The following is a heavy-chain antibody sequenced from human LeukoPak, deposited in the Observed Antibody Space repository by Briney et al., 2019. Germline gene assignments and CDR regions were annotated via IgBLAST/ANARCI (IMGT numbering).Heavy chain of an antibody. J-gene: IGHJ6*03. Sequence: SETLSLTCTVSGGSFSSTSYNWGWLGQPPGKGREWMGSIYYSGSTYYNPSLKSRVTISVDTSKNQFSLKLSSVTAADTAVYYCARQLLYSRGYMDVWGKGTTVTVSS. CDR1: GGSFSSTSYN. CDR2: IYYSGST. V-gene: IGHV4-39*01. CDR3: ARQLLYSRGYMDV. D-gene: IGHD6-13*01.